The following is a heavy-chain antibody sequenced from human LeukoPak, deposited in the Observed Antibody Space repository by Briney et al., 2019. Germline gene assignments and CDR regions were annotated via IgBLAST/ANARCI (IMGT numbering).Heavy chain of an antibody. CDR1: GYTFTGYY. J-gene: IGHJ6*03. V-gene: IGHV1-2*02. Sequence: ASVKVSCKASGYTFTGYYMHWVRQAPGQGLEWMGWINPNSGGTNYAQKFQGRVTMTRDTSIGTAYMELSRLRSDDTAVYYCARDRYCGGDCTYYYYYMDVWGKGTTVTVSS. CDR3: ARDRYCGGDCTYYYYYMDV. CDR2: INPNSGGT. D-gene: IGHD2-21*02.